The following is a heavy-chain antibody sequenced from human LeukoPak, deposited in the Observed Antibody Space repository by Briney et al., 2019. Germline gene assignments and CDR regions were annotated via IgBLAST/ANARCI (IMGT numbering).Heavy chain of an antibody. CDR2: ISSSGRTF. Sequence: GGSLRLSCAASGFTFSSYEMNWVRQAPGKGLEWISYISSSGRTFYYADSVTGRLTISRDNAKSSLYLQMNSLRAEDTALYHCARHSPLWGYWGQGTLVTVSS. J-gene: IGHJ4*02. V-gene: IGHV3-48*03. CDR3: ARHSPLWGY. CDR1: GFTFSSYE. D-gene: IGHD7-27*01.